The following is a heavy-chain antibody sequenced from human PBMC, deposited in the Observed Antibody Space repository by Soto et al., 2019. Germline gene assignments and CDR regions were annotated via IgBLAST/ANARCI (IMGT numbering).Heavy chain of an antibody. CDR2: ISQSGTA. CDR3: ARHGGRFFEY. D-gene: IGHD2-15*01. Sequence: QVQLQESGPGLVKPSETLSLTCAVSGDSFSSGYWWSWVRQPPGKGLQWIGQISQSGTANYNPSLESRVTMSVDKSKNQFSLILTSVNAADTAVYYCARHGGRFFEYWGQGILVTVSS. V-gene: IGHV4-4*02. CDR1: GDSFSSGYW. J-gene: IGHJ4*02.